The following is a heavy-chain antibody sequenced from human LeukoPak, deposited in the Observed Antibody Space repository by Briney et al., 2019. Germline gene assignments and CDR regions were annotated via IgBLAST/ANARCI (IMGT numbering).Heavy chain of an antibody. Sequence: GASVKVSCKASGYTFTSYGIIWVRQAPGQGLEWMGWISAYNGNANYAQKLQGRVTMTTDTSTSTAYMELRSLRSDDTAVYYCARDRIAVAGITTDFDYWGQGTLVTVSS. J-gene: IGHJ4*02. V-gene: IGHV1-18*01. CDR2: ISAYNGNA. CDR3: ARDRIAVAGITTDFDY. D-gene: IGHD6-19*01. CDR1: GYTFTSYG.